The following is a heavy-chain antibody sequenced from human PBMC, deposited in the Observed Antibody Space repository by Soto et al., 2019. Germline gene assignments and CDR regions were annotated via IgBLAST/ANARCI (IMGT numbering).Heavy chain of an antibody. J-gene: IGHJ4*02. CDR1: GFTFTTYW. CDR3: ARDDVLIDY. CDR2: INGDGSST. V-gene: IGHV3-74*03. D-gene: IGHD3-9*01. Sequence: GGSLRLSCAASGFTFTTYWMHWVHQAPGKGLVWVSRINGDGSSTTYADSAKGRFTISRDNAKNTLYLQMNSLSAEDTAVYYCARDDVLIDYWGQGTLVTVSS.